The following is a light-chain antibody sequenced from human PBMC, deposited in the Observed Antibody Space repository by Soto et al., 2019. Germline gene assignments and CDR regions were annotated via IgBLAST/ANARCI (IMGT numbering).Light chain of an antibody. CDR3: QQYNNYPWT. CDR1: QSISSW. CDR2: KAS. J-gene: IGKJ1*01. Sequence: DIQMTQSPSTLSASVGDRVTITCRASQSISSWLAWYQQKPGKAPKELIYKASSLESGVPSRFSGSGSGTEFTLTISSLQPDDFATYYCQQYNNYPWTFGQGTKVDIK. V-gene: IGKV1-5*03.